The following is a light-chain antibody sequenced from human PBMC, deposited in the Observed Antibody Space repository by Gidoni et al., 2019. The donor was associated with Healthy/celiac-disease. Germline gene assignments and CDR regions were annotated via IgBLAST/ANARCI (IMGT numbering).Light chain of an antibody. CDR2: DAS. Sequence: DIVLTQSPALLSLSPGERATLSCRASQSVSSYLAWYQQKPGQAPRLLIYDASNRATGIPARFSGSGSGTDFTLTISSLEPEDFAVYYCQQRSNWPWTFGQGTKVEIK. CDR3: QQRSNWPWT. J-gene: IGKJ1*01. V-gene: IGKV3-11*01. CDR1: QSVSSY.